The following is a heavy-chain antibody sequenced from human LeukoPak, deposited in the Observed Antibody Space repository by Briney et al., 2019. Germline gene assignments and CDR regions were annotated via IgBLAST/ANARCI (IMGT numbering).Heavy chain of an antibody. CDR1: GGSISSYY. Sequence: PSETLSLTCTVSGGSISSYYWSWIRQPPGKGLEWIGYIYYSGSTNYNPSLKSRVTISVDTSKNQFSLKLSSVTAADTAVYHCARLRYSSSYYFDYWGQGTLVTVSS. D-gene: IGHD6-13*01. CDR2: IYYSGST. V-gene: IGHV4-59*08. J-gene: IGHJ4*02. CDR3: ARLRYSSSYYFDY.